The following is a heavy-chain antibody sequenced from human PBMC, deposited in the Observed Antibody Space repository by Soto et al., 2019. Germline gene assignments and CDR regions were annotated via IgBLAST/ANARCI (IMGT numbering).Heavy chain of an antibody. D-gene: IGHD3-22*01. V-gene: IGHV1-69*06. Sequence: GASVKVSCKASGGTFSSYAISWVRQAPGQGLEWMGGIIPIFGTANYAQKFQGRVTITADKSTSTAYVELSSLRSEDTAVYYCALPYYYDSSGYYEVVDAFDIWGQGTMVTVSS. CDR2: IIPIFGTA. J-gene: IGHJ3*02. CDR3: ALPYYYDSSGYYEVVDAFDI. CDR1: GGTFSSYA.